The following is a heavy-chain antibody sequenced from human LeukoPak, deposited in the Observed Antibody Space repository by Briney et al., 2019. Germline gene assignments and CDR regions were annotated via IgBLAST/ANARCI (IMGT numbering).Heavy chain of an antibody. CDR2: INPNSGGT. V-gene: IGHV1-2*02. CDR1: GYTFTGYY. D-gene: IGHD2-21*01. CDR3: ARQSGIYSDAFDI. Sequence: ASVKVSCKASGYTFTGYYMHWVRQAPGQGLEWMGWINPNSGGTNYAQKFQGRVTMTRDTSISTAYMELSRLRSDDTAVYYCARQSGIYSDAFDIWGQGTMVTVSS. J-gene: IGHJ3*02.